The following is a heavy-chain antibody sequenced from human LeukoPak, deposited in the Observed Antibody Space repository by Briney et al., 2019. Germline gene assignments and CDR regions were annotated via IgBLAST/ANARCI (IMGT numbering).Heavy chain of an antibody. V-gene: IGHV3-15*01. D-gene: IGHD3-22*01. Sequence: SGGSLRLSCAASGFTFSNAWMSWVRQAPGKGLEWVGRIKSKTDGGTTDYAAPVKGRFTISRDDSKNTLYLQMNSLKTEDTAVYYCTTDYYYDSSFDYWGQGTLVTVSS. CDR1: GFTFSNAW. CDR3: TTDYYYDSSFDY. J-gene: IGHJ4*02. CDR2: IKSKTDGGTT.